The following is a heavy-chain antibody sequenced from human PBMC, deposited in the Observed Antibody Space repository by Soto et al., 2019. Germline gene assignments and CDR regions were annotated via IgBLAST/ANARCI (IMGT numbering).Heavy chain of an antibody. Sequence: GGSLRLSCAASGFTFSSYAMSWVRPAPGKGLEWVSAISGSGGSTYYADSVKGLFTISIDNSKNTLYRQMNSLRSEDTAVYFWAKSWRRTILDNGFDPWGQGTLVTVSS. J-gene: IGHJ5*01. D-gene: IGHD3-3*01. V-gene: IGHV3-23*01. CDR3: AKSWRRTILDNGFDP. CDR1: GFTFSSYA. CDR2: ISGSGGST.